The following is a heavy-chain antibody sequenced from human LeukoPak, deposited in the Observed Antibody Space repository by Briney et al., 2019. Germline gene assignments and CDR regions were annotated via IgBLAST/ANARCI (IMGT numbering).Heavy chain of an antibody. Sequence: PGGSLRLSCAASGFTFSNYWMYWVRQSPGKGLVWVSRIDDDGSSTSYADSVKGRFTISRDNAKNTLYLEMSSLRAEDTAAYYRTRGGTGTASSVYWGQGVLVTVSS. V-gene: IGHV3-74*01. J-gene: IGHJ4*02. CDR2: IDDDGSST. CDR1: GFTFSNYW. D-gene: IGHD6-13*01. CDR3: TRGGTGTASSVY.